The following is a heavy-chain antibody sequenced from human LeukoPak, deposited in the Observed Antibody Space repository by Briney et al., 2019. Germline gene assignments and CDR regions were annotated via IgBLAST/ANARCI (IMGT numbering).Heavy chain of an antibody. CDR2: INHSGSS. CDR1: GGYFSGYY. CDR3: ARGEDGDYYFQH. V-gene: IGHV4-34*01. Sequence: SETLSLTCAVYGGYFSGYYWSWIRQPPAKGLEWIGEINHSGSSNYNPSLKSRVTISVDTSKNQFSLKLSSVTAADTAVYYCARGEDGDYYFQHWGQGTLVTVSS. D-gene: IGHD4-17*01. J-gene: IGHJ1*01.